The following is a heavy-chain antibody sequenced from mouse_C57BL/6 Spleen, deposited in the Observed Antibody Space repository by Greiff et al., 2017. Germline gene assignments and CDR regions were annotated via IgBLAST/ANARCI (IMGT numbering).Heavy chain of an antibody. CDR1: GYTFTDYY. J-gene: IGHJ1*03. CDR2: INPYNGGT. CDR3: AREDTSDFDV. V-gene: IGHV1-19*01. Sequence: VQLKESGPVLVKPGASVKMSCKASGYTFTDYYMNWVKQSPGKSLEWIGVINPYNGGTSYNQKFKGKATLTVDKTSSTAYMQLNSLTSEDSAVYYCAREDTSDFDVWGTGTTVTVSS.